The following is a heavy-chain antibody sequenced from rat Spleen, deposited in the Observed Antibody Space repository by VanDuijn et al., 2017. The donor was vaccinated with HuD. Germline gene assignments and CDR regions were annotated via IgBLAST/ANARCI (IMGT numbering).Heavy chain of an antibody. J-gene: IGHJ3*01. D-gene: IGHD1-11*01. Sequence: EVQLVESGGGLVQPGRSLKLSCATSGFTFSDYAMAWVRQAPKKGLEWVAYISAGGGSTYYRDSVKGRFTISRDNAESTLYLQMDSLRSEDTATYYCTTVTDDIVELFAYWGQGTLVTVSS. V-gene: IGHV5-27*01. CDR2: ISAGGGST. CDR3: TTVTDDIVELFAY. CDR1: GFTFSDYA.